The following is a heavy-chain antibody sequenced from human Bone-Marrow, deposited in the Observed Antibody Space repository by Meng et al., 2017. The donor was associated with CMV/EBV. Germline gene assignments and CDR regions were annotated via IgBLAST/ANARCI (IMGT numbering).Heavy chain of an antibody. CDR3: ARYSLEWLLYYHYYYGMDV. CDR1: GGTFSSYT. CDR2: IIPILGIA. V-gene: IGHV1-69*02. D-gene: IGHD3-3*01. Sequence: SVKVSCKASGGTFSSYTISWVRQAPGQGLEWMGRIIPILGIANYAQKFQGRVTITADKSTSTAYMELSSLRSEDTAVYYCARYSLEWLLYYHYYYGMDVWGQGTTVTVSS. J-gene: IGHJ6*02.